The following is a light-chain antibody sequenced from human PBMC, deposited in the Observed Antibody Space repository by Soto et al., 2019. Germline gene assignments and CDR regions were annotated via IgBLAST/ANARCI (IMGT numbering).Light chain of an antibody. Sequence: DIQMTQSPSSMTASVGDRVTITCRASQDIITWLAWYQQKPGKAPNLLIYTASNLQSEVPSRFSGSGSGTHFTLTISSLQPEDFGTYYCQQTDSFPITFGQGTRLEIK. CDR2: TAS. V-gene: IGKV1-12*01. J-gene: IGKJ5*01. CDR1: QDIITW. CDR3: QQTDSFPIT.